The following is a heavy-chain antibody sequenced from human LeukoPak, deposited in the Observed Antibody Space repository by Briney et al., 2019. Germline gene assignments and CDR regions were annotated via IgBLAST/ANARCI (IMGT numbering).Heavy chain of an antibody. J-gene: IGHJ4*02. CDR3: VRARTTVPNLFDY. CDR2: IYSSGST. V-gene: IGHV3-53*01. Sequence: GGSLRLSCAASGFTLSSNYMSWVRQAPGKGLEWVSIIYSSGSTYYADSVKGRFTISRDNAKNTLYLQMNSLRADDTAVYYCVRARTTVPNLFDYWGQGTLVTVSS. CDR1: GFTLSSNY. D-gene: IGHD4-17*01.